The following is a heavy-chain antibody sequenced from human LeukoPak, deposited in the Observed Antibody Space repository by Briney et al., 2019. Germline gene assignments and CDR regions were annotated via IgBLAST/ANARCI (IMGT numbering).Heavy chain of an antibody. CDR3: AKVFRGIAVAGHDAFDI. J-gene: IGHJ3*02. Sequence: GGSLRLSCAASGFTFSSYGMHWVRQAPGKGLEWVAFIRYDGSNKYYADSVKGRLTISRDNSKNTLYLQMNSLRAEDTAVYYCAKVFRGIAVAGHDAFDIWGQGTMVTVSS. CDR1: GFTFSSYG. D-gene: IGHD6-19*01. V-gene: IGHV3-30*02. CDR2: IRYDGSNK.